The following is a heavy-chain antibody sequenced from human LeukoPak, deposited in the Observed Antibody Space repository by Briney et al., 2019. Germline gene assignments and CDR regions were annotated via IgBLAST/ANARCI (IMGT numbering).Heavy chain of an antibody. J-gene: IGHJ4*02. D-gene: IGHD4-17*01. V-gene: IGHV3-23*01. CDR1: GFTFSSYA. CDR2: ISSSGGST. CDR3: AKDQTTVTTVDY. Sequence: GGSLRLSGAASGFTFSSYAMSWVRQAPGKGLEWVSAISSSGGSTYYADSVKGRFTISRDNSKNTLYLQMNSLRAEDTAVYYCAKDQTTVTTVDYWGQGTLVTVSS.